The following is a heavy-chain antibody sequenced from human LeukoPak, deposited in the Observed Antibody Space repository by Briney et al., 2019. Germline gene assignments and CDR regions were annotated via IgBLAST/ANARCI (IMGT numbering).Heavy chain of an antibody. D-gene: IGHD1-14*01. CDR3: ARQPSGTAAFDI. Sequence: SETLSLTCAVSGGSISNYYWSWIRQPPGKELEWIGYIYFSGGNTNYNPSFKSRVTISVDTSKNQFFLRLNSVTGADTAVYYCARQPSGTAAFDIWGQGTVVTVSS. CDR1: GGSISNYY. J-gene: IGHJ3*02. CDR2: IYFSGGNT. V-gene: IGHV4-59*08.